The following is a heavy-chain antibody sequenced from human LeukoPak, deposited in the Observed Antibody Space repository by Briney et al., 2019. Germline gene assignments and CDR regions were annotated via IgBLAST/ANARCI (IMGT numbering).Heavy chain of an antibody. D-gene: IGHD5-18*01. V-gene: IGHV1-2*06. CDR1: GYTFTGYY. J-gene: IGHJ4*02. CDR2: INPNSGGT. Sequence: ASVKVSCKASGYTFTGYYMHWVRQAPGQGLEWMGRINPNSGGTSYAQKFQGRVTMTRDTSISTAYMELSRLRSDDTAVYYCAGAPRGTMAPIQLWPSDKYYFDYWGQGTLVTVSS. CDR3: AGAPRGTMAPIQLWPSDKYYFDY.